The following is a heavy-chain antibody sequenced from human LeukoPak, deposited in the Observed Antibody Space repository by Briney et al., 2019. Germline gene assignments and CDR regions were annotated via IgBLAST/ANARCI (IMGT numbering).Heavy chain of an antibody. V-gene: IGHV3-30*04. Sequence: GGSLRLSCAASGFTFSSYAMHWVRQAPGKGLEWVAVISYDGSNKYYADSVKGRFTISRDNSKNTLYLQVNSLRAEDTAVYYCAKVHYGPFDYWGQGTLVTVSS. J-gene: IGHJ4*02. CDR3: AKVHYGPFDY. CDR2: ISYDGSNK. CDR1: GFTFSSYA. D-gene: IGHD4-17*01.